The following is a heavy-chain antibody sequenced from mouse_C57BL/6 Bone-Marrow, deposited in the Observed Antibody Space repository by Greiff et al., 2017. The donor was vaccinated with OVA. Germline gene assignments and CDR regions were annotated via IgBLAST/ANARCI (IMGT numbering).Heavy chain of an antibody. V-gene: IGHV1-80*01. D-gene: IGHD1-1*01. CDR1: GYAFSSYW. CDR2: IYPGDGDT. J-gene: IGHJ4*01. Sequence: QVQLQQSGAELVKPGASVKISCKASGYAFSSYWMNWVKQRPGKGLEWIGQIYPGDGDTNYNGKFKGKATLTADKSSSTAYLQLSSLTSEDSAVYFCARKPGTTVVAPYAMDYWGQGTSVTVSS. CDR3: ARKPGTTVVAPYAMDY.